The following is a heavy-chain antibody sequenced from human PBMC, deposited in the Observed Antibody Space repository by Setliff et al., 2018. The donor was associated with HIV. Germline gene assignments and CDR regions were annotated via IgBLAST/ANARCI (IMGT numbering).Heavy chain of an antibody. Sequence: PGGSLRLSCAASGFTFSDYYMSWIRQAPGKGLEWVSYISSSGSTIYYADSVKGRFTISRDNAKNSLYLQMNSLRAEDTAVYYCARGLGYYDSSGQEGAFGIWGQGTMVTVSS. CDR2: ISSSGSTI. CDR3: ARGLGYYDSSGQEGAFGI. D-gene: IGHD3-22*01. V-gene: IGHV3-11*04. CDR1: GFTFSDYY. J-gene: IGHJ3*02.